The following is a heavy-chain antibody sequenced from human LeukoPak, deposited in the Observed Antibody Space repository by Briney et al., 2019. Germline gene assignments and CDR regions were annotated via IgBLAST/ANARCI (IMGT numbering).Heavy chain of an antibody. CDR2: IYTSGST. J-gene: IGHJ6*03. CDR1: GNSISSGDNY. D-gene: IGHD5-18*01. V-gene: IGHV4-61*02. CDR3: ARLRRGYDFRYSYGRIYYYYYYMDV. Sequence: PSETLSLTCTVSGNSISSGDNYWSWIRQPAGKGLEWIGRIYTSGSTNYNPSLKSRVTISVDTSKNQFSLKLSSVTAADTAVYYCARLRRGYDFRYSYGRIYYYYYYMDVWGKGTTVTISS.